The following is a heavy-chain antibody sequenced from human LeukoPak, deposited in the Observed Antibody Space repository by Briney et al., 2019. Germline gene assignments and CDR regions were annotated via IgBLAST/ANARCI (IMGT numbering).Heavy chain of an antibody. CDR3: AKEDPYYDFWSGQGPFDY. CDR1: GFTFSSYA. D-gene: IGHD3-3*01. V-gene: IGHV3-23*01. CDR2: ISGSGGST. Sequence: GGSLRLSCAASGFTFSSYAMSWVRQAPGKGLEWVSAISGSGGSTYYADSVKGRFTISRDNSKNTLYLQMNSLRAEDTAVYYCAKEDPYYDFWSGQGPFDYWGQGTLVTVSS. J-gene: IGHJ4*02.